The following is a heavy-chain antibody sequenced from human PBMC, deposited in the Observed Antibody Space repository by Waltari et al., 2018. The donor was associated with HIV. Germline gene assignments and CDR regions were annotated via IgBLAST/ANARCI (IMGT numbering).Heavy chain of an antibody. J-gene: IGHJ4*02. Sequence: QVQLQESGPGLVKPSETLSPTSTVSGGPIRSYYWSWIRQPAGKGLEWIGRIYTSGRTNYNPSLKSRVTMSVDTSKNQFSLKLSSVTAADTAVYYCATTYSGSYFAYWGQGTLVTVSS. CDR2: IYTSGRT. CDR1: GGPIRSYY. V-gene: IGHV4-4*07. CDR3: ATTYSGSYFAY. D-gene: IGHD1-26*01.